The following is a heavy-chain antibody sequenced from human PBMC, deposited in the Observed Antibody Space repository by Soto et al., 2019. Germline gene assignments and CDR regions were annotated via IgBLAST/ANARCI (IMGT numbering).Heavy chain of an antibody. D-gene: IGHD2-15*01. CDR2: ISFDGNNK. J-gene: IGHJ4*01. V-gene: IGHV3-30-3*01. Sequence: QVQLVESGGGVVQPGNSLRLSCAASGFTFNNYAMFWVRQAPGKGLEWVAVISFDGNNKQSADSVKGRFTISRDNSKNTLYLQMSSLRVEDTAVYHCARAKRCSGGTCYPTDHWGQGTLVSVSS. CDR3: ARAKRCSGGTCYPTDH. CDR1: GFTFNNYA.